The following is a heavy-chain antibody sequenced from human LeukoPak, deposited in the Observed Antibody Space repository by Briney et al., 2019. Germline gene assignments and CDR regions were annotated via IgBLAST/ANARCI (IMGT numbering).Heavy chain of an antibody. V-gene: IGHV3-30-3*01. CDR3: AKDIRTYYYGSGSRIPNAYYFDY. Sequence: PGRSLRLSCAASGFTFSSYAMHWVRQAPGKGLEWVAVISYDGSNKYYADSVKGRFTISRDNSKNTLYLQMNSLRTEDTAVYYCAKDIRTYYYGSGSRIPNAYYFDYWGQGTLVTVSS. J-gene: IGHJ4*02. CDR1: GFTFSSYA. D-gene: IGHD3-10*01. CDR2: ISYDGSNK.